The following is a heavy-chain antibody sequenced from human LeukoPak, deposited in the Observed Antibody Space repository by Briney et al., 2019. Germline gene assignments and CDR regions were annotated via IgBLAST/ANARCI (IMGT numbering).Heavy chain of an antibody. J-gene: IGHJ4*02. D-gene: IGHD6-6*01. V-gene: IGHV3-7*01. CDR2: IQEDGGEK. CDR3: ARVGYRGSSFDY. Sequence: GGSLRLSCEASGFTFSNYWMSWVRQAPGKGLEWVANIQEDGGEKFYVDSVKGRFTISRDNAKNSVYLQVNSLRAEDTAIYYCARVGYRGSSFDYWGQGTLVTVSS. CDR1: GFTFSNYW.